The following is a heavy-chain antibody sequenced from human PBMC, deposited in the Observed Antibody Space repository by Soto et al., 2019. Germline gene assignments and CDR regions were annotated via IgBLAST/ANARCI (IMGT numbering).Heavy chain of an antibody. CDR3: ARMGAAAGTQGGYYSYYGMDV. Sequence: PSETRSLTWDVDRGSFSGYYWSWIRQPPVKGLEWVGEINHSGSTNYNPSLKSRVTISVDTSKNQFSLKLSSVTAADTAVYYCARMGAAAGTQGGYYSYYGMDVWGQGTTVTASS. J-gene: IGHJ6*02. CDR2: INHSGST. CDR1: RGSFSGYY. V-gene: IGHV4-34*01. D-gene: IGHD6-13*01.